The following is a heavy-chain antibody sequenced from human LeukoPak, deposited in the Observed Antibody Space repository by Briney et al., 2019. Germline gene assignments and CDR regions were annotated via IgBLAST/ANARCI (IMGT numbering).Heavy chain of an antibody. V-gene: IGHV4-59*08. D-gene: IGHD6-13*01. CDR1: GGSISSYY. J-gene: IGHJ2*01. Sequence: SETLSLTCTVSGGSISSYYWSWIRQPPGKGLEWIGYIYYSGSTNYNPSLKSRVTISVDTSKNQFSLKLGSVTAADTAVYYCARRVPSSSWYPGYFDLWGRGTLATVSS. CDR2: IYYSGST. CDR3: ARRVPSSSWYPGYFDL.